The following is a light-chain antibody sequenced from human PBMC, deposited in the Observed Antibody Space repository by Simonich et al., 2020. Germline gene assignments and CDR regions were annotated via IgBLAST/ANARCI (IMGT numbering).Light chain of an antibody. CDR2: WAS. CDR1: QSVLYSSNNKNY. J-gene: IGKJ4*01. Sequence: DIVMTQSPDSLAVSLGERATINCKSSQSVLYSSNNKNYLACYQQKPGQPPKLLIYWASTRESGVPDLFSGSGSGTDFTLTIRSLQAEDVAVYYCQQYYSTPLTFGGGTKVEIK. CDR3: QQYYSTPLT. V-gene: IGKV4-1*01.